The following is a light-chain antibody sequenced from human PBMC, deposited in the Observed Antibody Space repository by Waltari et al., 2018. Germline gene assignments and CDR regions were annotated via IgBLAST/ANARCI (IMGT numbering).Light chain of an antibody. Sequence: ETVMTQSPATLSVSPGGRATPACRASQSLGTNLAWYQQKPGQPPRLLIYGASSRATGVPARFSGSGSGTDFTLTISSLQSEDFVVYYCQQYNNWPLYTFGQGTKLEI. V-gene: IGKV3-15*01. CDR1: QSLGTN. J-gene: IGKJ2*01. CDR2: GAS. CDR3: QQYNNWPLYT.